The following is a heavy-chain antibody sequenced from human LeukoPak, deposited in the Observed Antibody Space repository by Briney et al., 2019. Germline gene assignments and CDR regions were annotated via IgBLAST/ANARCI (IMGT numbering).Heavy chain of an antibody. V-gene: IGHV1-46*01. CDR3: ARGRGGYQLLLDY. Sequence: ASVTVSCTASGYTFTSYYMHWVRQAPGQGLEWMGIINPSGGSTSYAQKFQGRVTMTRDMSTSTVYMELSSLRSEDTAVYYCARGRGGYQLLLDYWGQGTLVTVSS. CDR1: GYTFTSYY. J-gene: IGHJ4*02. CDR2: INPSGGST. D-gene: IGHD2-2*01.